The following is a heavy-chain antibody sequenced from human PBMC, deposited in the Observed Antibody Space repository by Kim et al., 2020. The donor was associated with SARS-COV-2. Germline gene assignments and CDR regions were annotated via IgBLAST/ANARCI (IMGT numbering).Heavy chain of an antibody. J-gene: IGHJ5*02. CDR3: ARGKTHPRGLLWFGERLGFDP. V-gene: IGHV1-3*01. Sequence: ASMKVSCKASGYTFTSYAMHWVRQAPGQRLEWMGWINAGNGNTKYSQKFQGSVTITRDTSASTAYMELSSLRSEDTAVYYCARGKTHPRGLLWFGERLGFDPWGQGTLVTVAS. CDR2: INAGNGNT. D-gene: IGHD3-10*01. CDR1: GYTFTSYA.